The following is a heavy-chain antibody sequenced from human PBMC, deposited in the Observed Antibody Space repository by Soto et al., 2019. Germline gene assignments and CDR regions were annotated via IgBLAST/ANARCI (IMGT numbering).Heavy chain of an antibody. Sequence: GGSLRLSCAASGFTFSSYAVHWVRQAPGKGLEFVSGISSTGASIYYAGSVKGRVTISRDNSKNTLYLQMGSLKVEDMAVYYCARARIGAAGTKYYFDYWGRGTLVTVSS. CDR3: ARARIGAAGTKYYFDY. J-gene: IGHJ4*02. CDR2: ISSTGASI. D-gene: IGHD6-13*01. CDR1: GFTFSSYA. V-gene: IGHV3-64*02.